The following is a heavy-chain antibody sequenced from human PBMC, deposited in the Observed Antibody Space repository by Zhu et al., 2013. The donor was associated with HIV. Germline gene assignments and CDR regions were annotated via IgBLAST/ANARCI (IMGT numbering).Heavy chain of an antibody. V-gene: IGHV1-69*01. CDR1: GGTFSDYV. CDR2: IIPFFGTP. J-gene: IGHJ4*02. CDR3: ARDREVGARRPTYFDY. Sequence: VQLLQSGAEVKKPGSSVKVSCKASGGTFSDYVISWVRQAPGQGLEWMGGIIPFFGTPDYAQKFQDRVTLTADESASTAYMELSSLRSEDTAVYYCARDREVGARRPTYFDYWGQGTLVTVSS. D-gene: IGHD1-26*01.